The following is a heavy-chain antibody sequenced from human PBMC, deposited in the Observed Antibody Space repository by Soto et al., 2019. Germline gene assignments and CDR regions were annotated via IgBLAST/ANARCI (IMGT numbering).Heavy chain of an antibody. D-gene: IGHD3-3*01. CDR3: ARADFTIFGAGYYGMDV. V-gene: IGHV4-61*01. CDR2: IYYSGNT. J-gene: IGHJ6*02. CDR1: GGSVNSDSYY. Sequence: SETLSLTCTVSGGSVNSDSYYWSWIRQPPGKGLEWIGYIYYSGNTNYNPSLKSRVTISVDTSKNQFSLKLSSVTAADTAVYYCARADFTIFGAGYYGMDVWGQGTTVTVSS.